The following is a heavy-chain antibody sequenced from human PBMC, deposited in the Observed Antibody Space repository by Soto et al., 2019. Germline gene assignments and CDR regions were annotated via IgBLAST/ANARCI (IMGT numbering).Heavy chain of an antibody. CDR3: ARHLYYDRSFDY. CDR1: GYSFTSYW. J-gene: IGHJ4*02. D-gene: IGHD3-22*01. CDR2: IDPSDSYT. Sequence: PGESLKISFKGSGYSFTSYWISWVRQMPGKGLEWMGRIDPSDSYTNYSPSFQGHVTISADKYISTAYLQWSSLKASDTAMYYCARHLYYDRSFDYWGQGTLVTVSP. V-gene: IGHV5-10-1*01.